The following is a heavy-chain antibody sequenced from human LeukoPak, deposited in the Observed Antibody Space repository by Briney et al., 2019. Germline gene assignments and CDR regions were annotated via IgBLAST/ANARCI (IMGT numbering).Heavy chain of an antibody. CDR2: IILILGIA. V-gene: IGHV1-69*02. J-gene: IGHJ6*03. D-gene: IGHD2-2*01. Sequence: GASVKVSCKASGGTFSSYTISWVRQAPGQGLEWMGRIILILGIANYAQKFQGRVTITADKSTSTAYMELSSLRSEDTAVYYCARMGCSSTSCHPYYYYYMDVWGKGTTVTVSS. CDR1: GGTFSSYT. CDR3: ARMGCSSTSCHPYYYYYMDV.